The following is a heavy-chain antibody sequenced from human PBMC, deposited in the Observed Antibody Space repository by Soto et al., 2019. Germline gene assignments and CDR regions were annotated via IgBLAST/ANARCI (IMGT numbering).Heavy chain of an antibody. V-gene: IGHV1-69*13. CDR2: IIPICGTA. D-gene: IGHD1-26*01. CDR1: GGTFSSYA. CDR3: ARDTGEVGATSYYYYYGMDV. Sequence: SVKVSCKASGGTFSSYAISWVRQAPGQGLEWMGGIIPICGTANYAQKFQGRVTITADESTSTAYMELSSLRSEDTAVYYCARDTGEVGATSYYYYYGMDVWGQGTTVTVSS. J-gene: IGHJ6*02.